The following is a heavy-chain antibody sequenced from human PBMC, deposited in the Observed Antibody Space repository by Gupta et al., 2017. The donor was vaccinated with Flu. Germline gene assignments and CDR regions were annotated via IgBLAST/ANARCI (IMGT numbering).Heavy chain of an antibody. CDR2: IASARYGGTT. Sequence: YALVWVRQAPGKGLEWVGHIASARYGGTTEYAASVEGGCLISRDDFKGVAYLEMKSLKIEDTAVYYCTRLGRDRRTEPSDYWGQGVRVTVSS. V-gene: IGHV3-49*04. J-gene: IGHJ4*02. CDR1: YA. CDR3: TRLGRDRRTEPSDY.